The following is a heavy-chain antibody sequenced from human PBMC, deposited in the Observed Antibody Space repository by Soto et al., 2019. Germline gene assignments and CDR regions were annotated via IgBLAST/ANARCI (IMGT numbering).Heavy chain of an antibody. Sequence: PGGSLRLSCAASGFTFSDYYMSWIRQAPGKGLEWVSYISSSSSYIYYADSVKGRFTISRDNAKNSLYLQMNSLRAEDTAVYYCARSNGGGDVGGITIFGVVSYYYYGMDVWGQGTTVTVSS. V-gene: IGHV3-11*06. CDR1: GFTFSDYY. CDR3: ARSNGGGDVGGITIFGVVSYYYYGMDV. CDR2: ISSSSSYI. D-gene: IGHD3-3*01. J-gene: IGHJ6*02.